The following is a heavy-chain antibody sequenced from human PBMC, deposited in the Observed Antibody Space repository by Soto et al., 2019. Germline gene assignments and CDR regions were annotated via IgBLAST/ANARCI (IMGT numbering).Heavy chain of an antibody. CDR2: VSGTGSHT. V-gene: IGHV3-23*01. CDR3: TRGGFGVVSDY. Sequence: EVQLLESGGGLIQPGGSLRLSCAASGFTFRNYAMTWVRQAPGQGLEWVSDVSGTGSHTYYADSVKGRFTIFRDNSMNTLYLQINSLRAEDTAVYYCTRGGFGVVSDYWGHGTLVTVSS. J-gene: IGHJ4*01. CDR1: GFTFRNYA. D-gene: IGHD3-3*01.